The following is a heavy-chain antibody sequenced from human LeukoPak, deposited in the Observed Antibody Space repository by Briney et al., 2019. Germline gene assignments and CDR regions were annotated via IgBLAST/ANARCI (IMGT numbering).Heavy chain of an antibody. D-gene: IGHD6-19*01. CDR3: ARETVAGTLDY. CDR2: ISGSADIV. CDR1: GFTFSEYY. J-gene: IGHJ4*02. V-gene: IGHV3-11*01. Sequence: NPGGSLRLSCATSGFTFSEYYMSWIRQAPGKGLEWVSDISGSADIVSYGESVRGRFTISRDNGDNSLFLQMNSLRPDDTAVYFCARETVAGTLDYWSQGTLVTVSS.